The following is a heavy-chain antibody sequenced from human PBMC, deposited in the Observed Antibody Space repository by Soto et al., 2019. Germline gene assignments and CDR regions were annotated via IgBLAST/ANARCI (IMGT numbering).Heavy chain of an antibody. CDR1: GFIFENFG. V-gene: IGHV3-23*01. Sequence: GRSLRLSCAASGFIFENFGMSWVRQAPGKGLEWISSISGSGFKKYYADSVKGRFTISRDNSKSTVYLELNNLSAEDTAVYHCAKNQGVELVPLATVDWFDPWGQGSVVTVSS. J-gene: IGHJ5*02. CDR3: AKNQGVELVPLATVDWFDP. CDR2: ISGSGFKK. D-gene: IGHD1-26*01.